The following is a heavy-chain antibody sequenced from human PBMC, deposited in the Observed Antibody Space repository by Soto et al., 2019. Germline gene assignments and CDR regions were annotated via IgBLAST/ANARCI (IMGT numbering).Heavy chain of an antibody. CDR3: ARVGGFGATTIDY. D-gene: IGHD3-10*01. CDR1: GGSIRSYY. Sequence: SETLSLTCTVSGGSIRSYYWSWIRQPPGKGLEWIGYIYYSGSTNYNPSLKSRVTISVDTSKNQFSLKLSSVTAADTAVYYCARVGGFGATTIDYWGQGTLVTVSS. V-gene: IGHV4-59*08. J-gene: IGHJ4*02. CDR2: IYYSGST.